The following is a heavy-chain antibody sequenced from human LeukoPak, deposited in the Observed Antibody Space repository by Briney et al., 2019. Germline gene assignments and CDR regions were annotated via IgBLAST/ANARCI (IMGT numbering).Heavy chain of an antibody. V-gene: IGHV4-31*03. CDR2: ISYSGTT. Sequence: SETLSLTCTVSSGSFSGSGYFYNWIRQPPGKGLEWIGYISYSGTTYYNPSLKSRAIVTADMSKSQFSLKLNSVTAADTAVYYCARATTVTTRYFDSWGQGTLVTVTS. CDR1: SGSFSGSGYF. CDR3: ARATTVTTRYFDS. J-gene: IGHJ4*01. D-gene: IGHD4-17*01.